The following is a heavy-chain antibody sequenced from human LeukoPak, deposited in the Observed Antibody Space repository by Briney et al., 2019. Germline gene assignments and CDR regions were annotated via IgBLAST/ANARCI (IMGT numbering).Heavy chain of an antibody. J-gene: IGHJ4*02. Sequence: SETLSLTCAVYGGSFSGYYWSWIRQPPGKGLEWIGEVNHSGSTNYNPSLKSRVTISVDTSKSQFSLKLSSVTAADTAVYYCARGNHDYWGQGTLVTVSS. CDR1: GGSFSGYY. CDR2: VNHSGST. CDR3: ARGNHDY. D-gene: IGHD1-14*01. V-gene: IGHV4-34*01.